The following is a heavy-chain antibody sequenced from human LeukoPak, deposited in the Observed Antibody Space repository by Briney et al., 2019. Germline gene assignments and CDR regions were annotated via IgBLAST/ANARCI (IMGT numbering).Heavy chain of an antibody. D-gene: IGHD6-19*01. Sequence: GGSLRLSCAASGFTFTSYWMTWVRQAPGKGLEWVANMRQDGSEKNYVDSVKGRFTISRDNAKNSLYLQMNNLRAEDTAVYYCARDSDSSGWLYYFDYWGQGTLVTVSS. V-gene: IGHV3-7*01. CDR1: GFTFTSYW. CDR3: ARDSDSSGWLYYFDY. J-gene: IGHJ4*02. CDR2: MRQDGSEK.